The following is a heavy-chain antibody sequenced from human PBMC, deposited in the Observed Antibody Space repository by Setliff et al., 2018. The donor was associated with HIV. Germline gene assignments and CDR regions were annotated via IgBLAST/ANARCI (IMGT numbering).Heavy chain of an antibody. D-gene: IGHD2-21*02. CDR3: AREGDGIDF. CDR1: GRSFSGYY. V-gene: IGHV4-34*01. Sequence: SETLSLTCAVYGRSFSGYYWSWIRQPPGKGLEWIGEINHSGSTNYNPSLKSRVTISVEASKNQISLKLTAVTAADSAVYYCAREGDGIDFWGQGTLVTVSS. CDR2: INHSGST. J-gene: IGHJ4*02.